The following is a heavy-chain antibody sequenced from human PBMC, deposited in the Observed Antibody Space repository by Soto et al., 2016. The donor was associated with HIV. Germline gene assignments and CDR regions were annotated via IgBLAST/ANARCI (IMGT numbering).Heavy chain of an antibody. CDR2: INPNSGGT. D-gene: IGHD6-19*01. Sequence: QVQLVQSGAEVKKPGVSMKVSCKASGYTFSGYYMHWVRQAPGQGLEWMGWINPNSGGTNYAQKFQGRVTMTRDTSISTAYMELSRLKSDDTAVYYCARGRGGIAVAGTLNYWGQGTLVTVSS. V-gene: IGHV1-2*02. J-gene: IGHJ4*02. CDR3: ARGRGGIAVAGTLNY. CDR1: GYTFSGYY.